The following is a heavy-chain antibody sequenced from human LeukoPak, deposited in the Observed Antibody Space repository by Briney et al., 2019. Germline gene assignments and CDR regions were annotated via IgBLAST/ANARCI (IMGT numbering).Heavy chain of an antibody. CDR2: IHYSGST. J-gene: IGHJ2*01. Sequence: SETLSLTCAVSGGSISSGGYSYNWIRQPPGKGLEWIGYIHYSGSTNHNPSLKSRVTISIDTSKNQISLRLTSVTAADTAVYYCAGYGNYWDWYFDLWGRGTLVTVSS. D-gene: IGHD4-11*01. V-gene: IGHV4-61*08. CDR1: GGSISSGGYS. CDR3: AGYGNYWDWYFDL.